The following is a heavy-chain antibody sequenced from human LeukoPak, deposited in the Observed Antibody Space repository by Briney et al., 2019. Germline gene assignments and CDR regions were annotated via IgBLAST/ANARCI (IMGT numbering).Heavy chain of an antibody. CDR1: GFTFSSYS. J-gene: IGHJ4*02. CDR2: ISSSSSYI. D-gene: IGHD6-13*01. Sequence: GGSLRLSCAASGFTFSSYSMNWVRQAPGKGLEWVSSISSSSSYIYYADSVKGRFTISRDNAKNSLYLQMNSLRAEDTAVYYCASLSSSFLVDYWGQGTLVTVSS. V-gene: IGHV3-21*01. CDR3: ASLSSSFLVDY.